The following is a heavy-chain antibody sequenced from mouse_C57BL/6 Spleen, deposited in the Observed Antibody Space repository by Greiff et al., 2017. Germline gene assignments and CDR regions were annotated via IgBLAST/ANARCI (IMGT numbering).Heavy chain of an antibody. CDR1: GFNIKDYY. J-gene: IGHJ2*01. D-gene: IGHD1-1*01. Sequence: VQLQQSGAELVRPGASVKLSCTASGFNIKDYYMHWVKQRPEQGLEWIGRIDPEDGDTEYAPKFRGKATMTADTSSNTAYLQLSSLTSEDTAVYYCTKVYYGSSYFDYWGQGTTLTVSS. CDR3: TKVYYGSSYFDY. CDR2: IDPEDGDT. V-gene: IGHV14-1*01.